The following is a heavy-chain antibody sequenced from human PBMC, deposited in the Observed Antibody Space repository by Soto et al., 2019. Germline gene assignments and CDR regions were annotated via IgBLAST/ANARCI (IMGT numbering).Heavy chain of an antibody. CDR2: IIPILGIA. CDR3: ARSPVVGTDFDY. CDR1: GGTFSSYT. Sequence: QVQLVQSGAEVKKPGSSVKVSCKASGGTFSSYTISWVRHAPGKGLEWMGRIIPILGIANYAQKFQGRVTITADKSTSTAYMELSSLRSEDTAVYYCARSPVVGTDFDYWGQGTLVTVSS. J-gene: IGHJ4*02. D-gene: IGHD6-19*01. V-gene: IGHV1-69*02.